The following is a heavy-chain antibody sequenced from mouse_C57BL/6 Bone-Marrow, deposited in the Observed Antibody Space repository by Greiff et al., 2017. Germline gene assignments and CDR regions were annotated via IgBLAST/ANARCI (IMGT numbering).Heavy chain of an antibody. CDR1: GYTFTDYY. CDR3: ARWGYEAWFAY. D-gene: IGHD2-3*01. V-gene: IGHV1-19*01. CDR2: INPYNGGT. Sequence: VQLKQSGPVLVKPGASVKMSCKASGYTFTDYYMNWVKQSHGKSLEWIGVINPYNGGTSYNQKFKGKATLTVDKSSSTAYMELNSLTSEDSAVYYCARWGYEAWFAYWGQGTLVTVSA. J-gene: IGHJ3*01.